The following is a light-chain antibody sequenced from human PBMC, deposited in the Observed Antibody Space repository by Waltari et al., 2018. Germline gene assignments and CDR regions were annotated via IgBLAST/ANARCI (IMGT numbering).Light chain of an antibody. CDR2: EVS. V-gene: IGKV2D-29*01. J-gene: IGKJ3*01. CDR3: MQSIQLPLFT. Sequence: IVLTQTPLSLSVTPGQPAYISCKSSQSLVHTDGKTYLYWYLQKAGQPPQLLIHEVSDRFTGVPPRFSGSGSGTDFTLKISRVEAEDVGIYYCMQSIQLPLFTFGPGTKVEIK. CDR1: QSLVHTDGKTY.